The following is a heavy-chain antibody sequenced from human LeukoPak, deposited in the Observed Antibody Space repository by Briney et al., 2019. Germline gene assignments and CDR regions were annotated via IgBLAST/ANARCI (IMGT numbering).Heavy chain of an antibody. J-gene: IGHJ6*02. CDR1: GFTFSSYA. V-gene: IGHV3-23*01. Sequence: GGSLRLSCAASGFTFSSYAMSWVRQAPGKGLELVSAISGSGGSTYYADSLKGRFTISRDNSKNTLYLQMNSLRAGDTAVYYCSGSYYKGPYYYYGMDVWGQGTTVTVSS. CDR3: SGSYYKGPYYYYGMDV. CDR2: ISGSGGST. D-gene: IGHD3-10*01.